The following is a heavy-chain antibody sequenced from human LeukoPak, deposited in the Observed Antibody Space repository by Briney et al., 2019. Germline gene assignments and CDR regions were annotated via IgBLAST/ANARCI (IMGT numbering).Heavy chain of an antibody. CDR3: AKGPEYSSSSLPDY. J-gene: IGHJ4*02. D-gene: IGHD6-6*01. CDR1: GFTFSSYA. CDR2: ISGGDVST. V-gene: IGHV3-23*01. Sequence: GGSLRLSCAASGFTFSSYAMSWVRQAPGKGLEWVSAISGGDVSTYYADSVKGRFTISRDNSKNTLYLQMNSLRAEDTAVYYCAKGPEYSSSSLPDYWGQGTLVTVSS.